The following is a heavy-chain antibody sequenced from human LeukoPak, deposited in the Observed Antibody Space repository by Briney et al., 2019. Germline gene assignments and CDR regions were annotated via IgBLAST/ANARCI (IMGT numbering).Heavy chain of an antibody. V-gene: IGHV4-34*01. Sequence: SETLSLTCAVYGGSFSGYYWSWIRQPPGKGLEWIGEINHSGSTNYNPSLKSRVTISVDTSKNQFSLKLSSVTAADTAVYYCARDGYSGYELGMDVWGQGTTVTVSS. D-gene: IGHD5-12*01. CDR3: ARDGYSGYELGMDV. CDR1: GGSFSGYY. CDR2: INHSGST. J-gene: IGHJ6*02.